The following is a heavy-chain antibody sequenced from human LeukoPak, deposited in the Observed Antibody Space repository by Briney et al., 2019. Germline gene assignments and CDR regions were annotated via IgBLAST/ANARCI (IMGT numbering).Heavy chain of an antibody. V-gene: IGHV4-4*07. CDR3: ARLGYSGYDLHY. CDR1: GGSISSYY. D-gene: IGHD5-12*01. J-gene: IGHJ4*02. Sequence: SETLSLTCTVSGGSISSYYWNWIRQPAGKGLEWIGRISTSGTTIYNPSLKSRVTMSVDTSKNQFSLKLSSVTAADTAVYYCARLGYSGYDLHYWGQGTLVTVPS. CDR2: ISTSGTT.